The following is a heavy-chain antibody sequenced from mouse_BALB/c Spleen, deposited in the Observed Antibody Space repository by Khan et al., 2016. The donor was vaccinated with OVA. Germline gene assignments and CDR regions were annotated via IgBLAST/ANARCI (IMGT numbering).Heavy chain of an antibody. CDR3: AKFFYGGVSNWYFDV. CDR2: IWGDGNT. Sequence: QVQLKESGPGLVAPSQSLSITCTVSGFSLSSYAISWVRQPPGKGLEWLGVIWGDGNTNYHSALRSRLSISKDNSKSQGFLKLNSLKTDATATYFCAKFFYGGVSNWYFDVWGAGTTVTVSS. CDR1: GFSLSSYA. J-gene: IGHJ1*01. D-gene: IGHD1-1*02. V-gene: IGHV2-3*01.